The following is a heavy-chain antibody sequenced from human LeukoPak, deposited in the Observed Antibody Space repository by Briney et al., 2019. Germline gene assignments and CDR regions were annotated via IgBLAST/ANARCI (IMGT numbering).Heavy chain of an antibody. J-gene: IGHJ4*02. D-gene: IGHD1-14*01. CDR3: ATETNGRHYDY. Sequence: GGSLRLSCAASGFTFSSYAMGWVRQAPGKGLEWVSSIGPTGSDRYHADSIKGRFTISRDNANNFLYLQMNSLRAEDTAVYYCATETNGRHYDYWGQGTLLTVSS. CDR1: GFTFSSYA. V-gene: IGHV3-21*06. CDR2: IGPTGSDR.